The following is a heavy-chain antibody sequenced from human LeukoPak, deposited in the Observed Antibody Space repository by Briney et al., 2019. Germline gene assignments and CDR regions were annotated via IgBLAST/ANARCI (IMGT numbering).Heavy chain of an antibody. CDR3: VRDWDHYDFDS. Sequence: PGGSPRLSCAASGFTFSNYWIHWVRQVPGKGLVWVSRISPDGNYGNYADSVKGRFTISRDNAKNTVYLQMNSLRSEDTALFYCVRDWDHYDFDSWGQGTLVTVSS. V-gene: IGHV3-74*01. D-gene: IGHD3-3*01. CDR2: ISPDGNYG. CDR1: GFTFSNYW. J-gene: IGHJ5*01.